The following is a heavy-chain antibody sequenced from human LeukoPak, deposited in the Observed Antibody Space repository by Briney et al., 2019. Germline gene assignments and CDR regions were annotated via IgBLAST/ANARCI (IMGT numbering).Heavy chain of an antibody. CDR3: ARDCSSTSCPSPYRGGYYYYGMDV. Sequence: GGSLRLSCAASGFTFSDYYMSWIRQAPGKGLEWVSYISSSGCTIYYADSVKGRFTISRDNAKNSLYLQMNSLRAEDTAVYYCARDCSSTSCPSPYRGGYYYYGMDVWGQGTTVTVSS. J-gene: IGHJ6*02. V-gene: IGHV3-11*01. D-gene: IGHD2-2*01. CDR1: GFTFSDYY. CDR2: ISSSGCTI.